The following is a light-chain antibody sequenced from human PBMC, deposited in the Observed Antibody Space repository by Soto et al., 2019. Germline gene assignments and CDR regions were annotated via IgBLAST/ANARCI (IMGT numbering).Light chain of an antibody. Sequence: QSVLTQPPSASGTPGQRVTISCSGSSSNIGSNTVNWYQQLPGTAPKLLIYSNYQRPSGVPDRFSGSKSGTSASLAISGLQSEDEADYYCAAWDDSRNGVLFGGGTKLTVL. CDR2: SNY. V-gene: IGLV1-44*01. J-gene: IGLJ2*01. CDR1: SSNIGSNT. CDR3: AAWDDSRNGVL.